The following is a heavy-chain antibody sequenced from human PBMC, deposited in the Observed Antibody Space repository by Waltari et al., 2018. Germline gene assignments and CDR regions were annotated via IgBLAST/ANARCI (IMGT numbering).Heavy chain of an antibody. J-gene: IGHJ4*02. CDR2: INFDGSIT. V-gene: IGHV3-74*01. CDR3: VLGEKYFDF. Sequence: VQLEESGVRLVQLGGSLSLPCAAPGFPFSIYWLDWVRQAPGKGLVWVSRINFDGSITNHADSVKGRFTISRDNAKNTLYLQMSSLRAEDTAVYYCVLGEKYFDFWGQGTLVTVSS. CDR1: GFPFSIYW.